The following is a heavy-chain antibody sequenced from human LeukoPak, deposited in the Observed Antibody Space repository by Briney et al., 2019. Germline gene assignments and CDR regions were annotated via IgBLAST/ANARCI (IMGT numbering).Heavy chain of an antibody. D-gene: IGHD5-18*01. CDR1: GFTFGDYA. V-gene: IGHV3-49*03. Sequence: GGSLRLSCTASGFTFGDYAMSWFRQAPGKGLEWVGFIRSKTYGGTTEYVASVKGRFTISRDDSKSIAYLQMNSLKTEDTAVYYCTRAPGYSYGYETFDIWGQGTVVTVSS. CDR2: IRSKTYGGTT. CDR3: TRAPGYSYGYETFDI. J-gene: IGHJ3*02.